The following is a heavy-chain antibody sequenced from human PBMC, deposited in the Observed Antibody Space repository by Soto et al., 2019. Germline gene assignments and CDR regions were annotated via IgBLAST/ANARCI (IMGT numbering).Heavy chain of an antibody. D-gene: IGHD2-2*01. J-gene: IGHJ6*04. CDR2: IIPMVGIT. CDR3: ATSQPGDCSDTICYALTDV. Sequence: QVQLVQSGAEVKKPGSSVKVSCKASGGTFSSYTIDWVRQAPGQGLEWMGRIIPMVGITNYAQKFQGRVTITADKSTSTAYMELSSLRSEDTAVYYAATSQPGDCSDTICYALTDVWGRGTTVTVSS. V-gene: IGHV1-69*02. CDR1: GGTFSSYT.